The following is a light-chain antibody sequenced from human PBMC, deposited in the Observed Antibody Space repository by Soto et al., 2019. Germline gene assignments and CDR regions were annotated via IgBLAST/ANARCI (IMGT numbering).Light chain of an antibody. V-gene: IGKV3-20*01. CDR2: GAS. J-gene: IGKJ1*01. CDR1: QSVDSSF. Sequence: ESVLTQSPGSLSLSPGERGTLSCRASQSVDSSFFAWYQQKPDQALRLLIYGASNRATGIPDRFSGSGSGTDFTLTLSRLEPEDFAVYYCQQYVSSVTFGQGTKVEIK. CDR3: QQYVSSVT.